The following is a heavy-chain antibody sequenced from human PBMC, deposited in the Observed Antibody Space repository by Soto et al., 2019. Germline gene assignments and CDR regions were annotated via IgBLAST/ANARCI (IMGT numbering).Heavy chain of an antibody. Sequence: QVQLVESGGGVVQPGRSLRLSCAASGFTFSSYGMHWVRQAPGKGLEWVAVIWYDGSNKYYADSVKGRFTISRDNSNNTLYLQMNSLRSEDTAVYYCAGEEIYGSGTVDYWGQGTLGTVSS. D-gene: IGHD3-10*01. V-gene: IGHV3-33*01. CDR1: GFTFSSYG. CDR2: IWYDGSNK. J-gene: IGHJ4*02. CDR3: AGEEIYGSGTVDY.